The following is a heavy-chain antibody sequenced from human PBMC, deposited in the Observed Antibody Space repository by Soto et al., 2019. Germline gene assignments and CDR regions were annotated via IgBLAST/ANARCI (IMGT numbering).Heavy chain of an antibody. D-gene: IGHD2-2*02. Sequence: SVKVSCKASGGTFSSYAISWVRQAPGQGLEWMGGIIPIFGTANYAQKFQGRVTITADESTSTADMELSSLRSEDTAVYYCAGDSYIVVVPAAIRRGYYYYYGMDVWGQGTTVTVSS. CDR2: IIPIFGTA. CDR1: GGTFSSYA. V-gene: IGHV1-69*13. CDR3: AGDSYIVVVPAAIRRGYYYYYGMDV. J-gene: IGHJ6*02.